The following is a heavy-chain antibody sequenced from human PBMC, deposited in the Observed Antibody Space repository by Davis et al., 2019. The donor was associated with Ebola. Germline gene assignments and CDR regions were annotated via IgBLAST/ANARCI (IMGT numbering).Heavy chain of an antibody. J-gene: IGHJ6*04. Sequence: HTGGSLRLSCAVSGFPITNYWTHWVRQAPGKGLVWVSRIKSDGSTIYADSVKGRFTISRDNAKNTLYLQMNSLRVEDTAMYYCARDGIATFGKVKYYYGMDVWGKGTTVTVSS. D-gene: IGHD6-13*01. CDR3: ARDGIATFGKVKYYYGMDV. V-gene: IGHV3-74*01. CDR2: IKSDGST. CDR1: GFPITNYW.